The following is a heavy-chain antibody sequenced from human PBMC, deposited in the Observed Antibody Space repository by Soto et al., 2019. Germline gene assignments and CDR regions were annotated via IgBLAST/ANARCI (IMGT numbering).Heavy chain of an antibody. V-gene: IGHV3-53*01. CDR2: IYSGGST. D-gene: IGHD2-15*01. CDR1: GFTVSSNY. Sequence: GGSLRLSCAASGFTVSSNYMSWVRHAPGKGLEWVSVIYSGGSTYYADSVKGRFTISRDNSKNTLYLQMNSLRAEDTAVYYCARESPILGYCSGGSCYGYAFDIWGQGTMVTVSS. CDR3: ARESPILGYCSGGSCYGYAFDI. J-gene: IGHJ3*02.